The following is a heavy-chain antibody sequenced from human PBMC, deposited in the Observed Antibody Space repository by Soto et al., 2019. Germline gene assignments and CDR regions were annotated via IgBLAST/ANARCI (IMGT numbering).Heavy chain of an antibody. J-gene: IGHJ6*02. Sequence: KPSETLSLTCTVSGGSISSYYWSWIRQPPGKGLEWIGYIYYSGSTNYNPSLKSRVTISVDTSKNQFSLKLSSVTAADTAVYYCARVVYGMDVWGQGTTVTVSS. V-gene: IGHV4-59*01. CDR1: GGSISSYY. CDR3: ARVVYGMDV. CDR2: IYYSGST.